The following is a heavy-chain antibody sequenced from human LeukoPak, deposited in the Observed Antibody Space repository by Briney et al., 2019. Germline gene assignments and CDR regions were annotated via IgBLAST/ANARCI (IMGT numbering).Heavy chain of an antibody. D-gene: IGHD6-19*01. J-gene: IGHJ4*02. CDR2: INSDGSWT. V-gene: IGHV3-74*01. CDR1: GNYW. CDR3: ARDPIERQWLVLGYFDY. Sequence: GGSLRLSCAASGNYWMHWVRQAPGKGLVWVSHINSDGSWTSYADSVKGRFTISRDNSKNTLYLQMNSLRAEDTAVYYCARDPIERQWLVLGYFDYWGQGTLVTVSS.